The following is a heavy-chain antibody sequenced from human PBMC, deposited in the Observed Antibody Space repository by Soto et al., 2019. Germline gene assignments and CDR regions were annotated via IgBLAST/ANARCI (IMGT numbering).Heavy chain of an antibody. Sequence: QVQLVESGGGVVQPGRSLRLSCGASGFTLSSYGMHWVRQAPGKGLEWVAVIWHDGSKKYYADSVKGRVTISRDNSKNTLDLQMNNLRAEDTAVYYCARDRGSDDPIDYWGQGTLVTVSS. V-gene: IGHV3-33*01. J-gene: IGHJ4*02. D-gene: IGHD2-21*01. CDR1: GFTLSSYG. CDR2: IWHDGSKK. CDR3: ARDRGSDDPIDY.